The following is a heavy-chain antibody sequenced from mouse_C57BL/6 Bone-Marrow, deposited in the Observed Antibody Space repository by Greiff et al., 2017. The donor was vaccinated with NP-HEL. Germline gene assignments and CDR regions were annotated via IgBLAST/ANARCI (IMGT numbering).Heavy chain of an antibody. V-gene: IGHV3-6*01. CDR2: ISYDGSN. D-gene: IGHD4-1*01. Sequence: EVQLQESGPGLVKPSQSLSLTCSVTGYSITSGYYWNWIRQFPGNKLEWMGYISYDGSNNYNPSLKNRISITRDTSKNQFFLKLNSVTTEDTATYYCARGGGNWASMDYWGQGTSVTVSS. CDR3: ARGGGNWASMDY. J-gene: IGHJ4*01. CDR1: GYSITSGYY.